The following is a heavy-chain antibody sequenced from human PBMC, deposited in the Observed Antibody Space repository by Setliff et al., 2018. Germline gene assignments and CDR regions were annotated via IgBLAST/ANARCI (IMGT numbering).Heavy chain of an antibody. CDR2: ISAYNGNT. V-gene: IGHV1-18*01. D-gene: IGHD2-21*02. J-gene: IGHJ6*03. Sequence: ASVKVSCKASGYTFTSYGISWVRQAPGQGLEWMGWISAYNGNTNYAQKLQGRVTISTDESTMTAYMELNSLRPGDTAMYYCAREEVIVMTVNNYYYYMDVWGKGTTVTVSS. CDR3: AREEVIVMTVNNYYYYMDV. CDR1: GYTFTSYG.